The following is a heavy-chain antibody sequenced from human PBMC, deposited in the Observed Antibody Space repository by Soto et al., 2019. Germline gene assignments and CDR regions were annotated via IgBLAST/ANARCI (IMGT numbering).Heavy chain of an antibody. CDR3: AKGEGYKWNYEFDP. J-gene: IGHJ5*02. CDR2: ISDSSSNT. CDR1: GFTFSDYY. D-gene: IGHD1-7*01. V-gene: IGHV3-11*06. Sequence: GGSLRLSCAASGFTFSDYYMSWIRQAPGKGLEWVSYISDSSSNTNYGDSVKGRFNISRDNAKNLLYLQMNSLRAEDTAVYYCAKGEGYKWNYEFDPWGQGTLVTVSS.